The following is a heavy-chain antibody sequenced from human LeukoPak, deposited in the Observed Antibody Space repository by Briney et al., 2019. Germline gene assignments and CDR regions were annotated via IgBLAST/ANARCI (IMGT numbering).Heavy chain of an antibody. Sequence: GSSVKVSCKASGGTFSSYAISWVRQAPGQGLEWMGRIIPILGIANYAQKFQGRVTITADKSTSTAYMELSSLRSQNTAVYYSVRIVRCSGGRCHACYYWGQGTLVTVSS. D-gene: IGHD2-15*01. CDR2: IIPILGIA. CDR1: GGTFSSYA. J-gene: IGHJ4*02. CDR3: VRIVRCSGGRCHACYY. V-gene: IGHV1-69*04.